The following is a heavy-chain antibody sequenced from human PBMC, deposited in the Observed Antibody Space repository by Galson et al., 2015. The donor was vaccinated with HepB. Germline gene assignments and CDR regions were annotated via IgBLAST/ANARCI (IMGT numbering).Heavy chain of an antibody. V-gene: IGHV4-61*01. CDR2: IYYSGST. CDR3: AREDYYGSGSHNDAFDI. D-gene: IGHD3-10*01. Sequence: ETLSLTCTVSGGSVSSGSYYWSWIRQPPGKGLEWIGYIYYSGSTNYNPSLKSRVTISVDTSKNQFSLKLSSVTAADTAVYSCAREDYYGSGSHNDAFDIWGQGTMVTVSS. CDR1: GGSVSSGSYY. J-gene: IGHJ3*02.